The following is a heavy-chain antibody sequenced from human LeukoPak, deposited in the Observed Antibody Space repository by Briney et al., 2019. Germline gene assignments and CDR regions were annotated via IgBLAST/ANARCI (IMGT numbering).Heavy chain of an antibody. CDR3: AKDVYSSGWSIFDY. V-gene: IGHV3-30*02. D-gene: IGHD6-19*01. J-gene: IGHJ4*02. CDR2: IRYDGSNK. Sequence: GGSLRLSCSVSGFTFISYSMTWVRQAPGKGLEWVAFIRYDGSNKYYADSVKGRFTISRDNSKNTLYLQMNSLRAEDTAVYYCAKDVYSSGWSIFDYWGQGTLVTVSS. CDR1: GFTFISYS.